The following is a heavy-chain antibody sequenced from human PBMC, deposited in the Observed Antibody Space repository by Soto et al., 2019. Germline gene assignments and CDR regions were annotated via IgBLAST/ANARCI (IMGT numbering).Heavy chain of an antibody. CDR1: GFTFSSYS. Sequence: GGSLRLSCAASGFTFSSYSMNWVRQAPGKGLEWVSSISSSSSYIYYADSVKGRFTISRDNAKNSLYLQMNSLRAEDTAVYYCARDRPYYYGSGSQYYFDYWGQGTLVTVSS. CDR2: ISSSSSYI. CDR3: ARDRPYYYGSGSQYYFDY. D-gene: IGHD3-10*01. J-gene: IGHJ4*02. V-gene: IGHV3-21*01.